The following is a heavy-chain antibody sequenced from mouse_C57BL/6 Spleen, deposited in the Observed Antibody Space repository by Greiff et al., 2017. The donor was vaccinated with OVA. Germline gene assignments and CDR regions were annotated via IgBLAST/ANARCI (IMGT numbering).Heavy chain of an antibody. J-gene: IGHJ2*01. V-gene: IGHV1-64*01. CDR3: ARRDGYYGYFDD. Sequence: VQLQQPGAELVKPGASVKLSCKASGYTFTSYWMHWVKQRPGQGLEWIGMIHPNSGSTNYNEKFKSKATLTVDKSSSTAYMQLSSLTSEDSAVYYCARRDGYYGYFDDWGQGTTLTVSS. CDR1: GYTFTSYW. D-gene: IGHD2-3*01. CDR2: IHPNSGST.